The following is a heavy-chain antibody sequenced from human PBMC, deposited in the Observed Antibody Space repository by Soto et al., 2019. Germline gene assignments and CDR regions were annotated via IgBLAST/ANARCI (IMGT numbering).Heavy chain of an antibody. J-gene: IGHJ6*02. V-gene: IGHV3-30*03. CDR2: ISYDGSNK. CDR3: ATYCSGGSCYLYYYYGMDV. Sequence: QVQLVESGGGVVQPGRSLRLSCAASGFTFSSYGMHWVRQAPGKGLEWVAVISYDGSNKYYADSVKGRFTISRDNSKNTLYLQMNSLRAEDTAAYYCATYCSGGSCYLYYYYGMDVWGQGTTVTVSS. D-gene: IGHD2-15*01. CDR1: GFTFSSYG.